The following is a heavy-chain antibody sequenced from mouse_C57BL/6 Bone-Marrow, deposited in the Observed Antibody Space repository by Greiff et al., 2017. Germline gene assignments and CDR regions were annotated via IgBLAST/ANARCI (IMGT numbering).Heavy chain of an antibody. Sequence: QVTLKVSGPGILQPSQTLSLTCSFSGFSLSTSNMGIGWIRQPSGKGLEWLAHIWWNDDKYYNPSLKSRLTISKDTSNNQVFLKITSVDTADTATYYLARTITTVVGPSYWYFDVWGTGTTVTVSS. D-gene: IGHD1-1*01. CDR3: ARTITTVVGPSYWYFDV. V-gene: IGHV8-5*01. CDR2: IWWNDDK. J-gene: IGHJ1*03. CDR1: GFSLSTSNMG.